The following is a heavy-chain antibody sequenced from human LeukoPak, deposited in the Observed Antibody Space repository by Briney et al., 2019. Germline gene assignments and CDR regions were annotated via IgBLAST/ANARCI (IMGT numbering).Heavy chain of an antibody. CDR2: IWYDGRKE. Sequence: GGSLRLSCAASGFTFDDYGMSWVRQAPGKGLEWVALIWYDGRKEYYADSVKGRFTISRDDSRNTLYLQMNGPRAEDTAVYYCARLGSSWSSDYWGQGTLVTVSS. J-gene: IGHJ4*02. CDR3: ARLGSSWSSDY. CDR1: GFTFDDYG. V-gene: IGHV3-33*08. D-gene: IGHD6-13*01.